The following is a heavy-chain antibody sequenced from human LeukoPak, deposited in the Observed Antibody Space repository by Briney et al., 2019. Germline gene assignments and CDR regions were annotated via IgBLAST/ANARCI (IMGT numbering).Heavy chain of an antibody. CDR1: GLTVSSNY. CDR2: IFSGGST. CDR3: ASRATVTTDRFWFDP. J-gene: IGHJ5*02. D-gene: IGHD4-11*01. Sequence: GGSLRLSCAASGLTVSSNYMSWVRQAPGKGLEWVSVIFSGGSTSYADSVKGRFTSSKDNSKNTRYLQMNSLRAEDTAVYYCASRATVTTDRFWFDPWGQGTLVTVSS. V-gene: IGHV3-53*01.